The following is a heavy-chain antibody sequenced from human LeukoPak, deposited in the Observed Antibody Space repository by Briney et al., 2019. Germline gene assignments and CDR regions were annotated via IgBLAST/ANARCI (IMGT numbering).Heavy chain of an antibody. CDR1: GYTLTELS. CDR3: ATRDFWSGYHFDY. D-gene: IGHD3-3*01. CDR2: FDPEDGET. Sequence: GASVKVSFKVSGYTLTELSMHWVRQAPGKGLEWMGGFDPEDGETIYAQKFQGRVTMTEDTSTDTAYMELSSLRSEDTAVYYCATRDFWSGYHFDYWGQGTLVTVSS. J-gene: IGHJ4*02. V-gene: IGHV1-24*01.